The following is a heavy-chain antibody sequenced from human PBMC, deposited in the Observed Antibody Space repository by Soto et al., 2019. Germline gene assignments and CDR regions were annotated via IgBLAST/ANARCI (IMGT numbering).Heavy chain of an antibody. V-gene: IGHV3-30*18. D-gene: IGHD6-13*01. CDR2: ISYDGSNK. Sequence: PGGSLRLSCAASGFTFSSYGMHWVRQAPGKGLEWVAVISYDGSNKYYADSVKGRFTISRDNSKNTLYLQMNSLRAEDTAVYYCAKVGSSWYGPNYYYYYGMDVWGQGTTVTVSS. J-gene: IGHJ6*02. CDR1: GFTFSSYG. CDR3: AKVGSSWYGPNYYYYYGMDV.